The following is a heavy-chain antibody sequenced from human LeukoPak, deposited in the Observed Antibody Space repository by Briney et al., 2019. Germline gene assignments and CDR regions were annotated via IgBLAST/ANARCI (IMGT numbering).Heavy chain of an antibody. Sequence: GGSLRLSCAASGFSFSRYWMSWVRQAPGKGLEWVANIKQDGSEKNYVESVKGRFTISRDNSKNTLYLQMNSLRAEDTAVYYCAKDMESAYDCSGYYSPFDSWAQGTLVTVSS. CDR3: AKDMESAYDCSGYYSPFDS. J-gene: IGHJ4*02. D-gene: IGHD3-22*01. CDR1: GFSFSRYW. V-gene: IGHV3-7*03. CDR2: IKQDGSEK.